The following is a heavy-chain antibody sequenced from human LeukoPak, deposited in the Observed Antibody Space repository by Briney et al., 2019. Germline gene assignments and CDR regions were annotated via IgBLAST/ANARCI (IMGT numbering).Heavy chain of an antibody. Sequence: PGGSLRLSCAASGFTFSSYGMHWVRQAPGKGLEWVAVISYDGSNKYYADSVKGRFTISRDNSKNTLYLQLNSLRAEDTAVYYCAKVEMATIYFDYWGQGTLVTVSS. D-gene: IGHD5-24*01. J-gene: IGHJ4*02. V-gene: IGHV3-30*18. CDR3: AKVEMATIYFDY. CDR2: ISYDGSNK. CDR1: GFTFSSYG.